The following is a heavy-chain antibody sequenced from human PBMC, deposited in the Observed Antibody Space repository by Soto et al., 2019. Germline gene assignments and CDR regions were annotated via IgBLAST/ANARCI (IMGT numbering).Heavy chain of an antibody. CDR2: TYYRSKWFN. D-gene: IGHD1-1*01. Sequence: SQTLSLTCAISGDSVSSNSAAWNWIRQSPSRGLEWLGRTYYRSKWFNDYAVSVKSRITLNPDTSKNQFSLQLNSVTPEDTAVYYCARDHDVNWNDALIDYWGQGTLVTVSS. CDR1: GDSVSSNSAA. J-gene: IGHJ4*02. CDR3: ARDHDVNWNDALIDY. V-gene: IGHV6-1*01.